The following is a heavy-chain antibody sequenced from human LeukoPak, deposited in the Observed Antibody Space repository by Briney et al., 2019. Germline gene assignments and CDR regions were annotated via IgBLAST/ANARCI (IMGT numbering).Heavy chain of an antibody. D-gene: IGHD2-15*01. V-gene: IGHV1-2*02. CDR3: ARGEYCSGGSCYSRTWFDP. CDR1: GYTFIDYY. Sequence: ASVKVSCKTSGYTFIDYYLHWVRQAPGQGLEWMGWINPKTDATNYAQMLQDRVTMTRDTSISTAYMELSSLRSDDTAVYYCARGEYCSGGSCYSRTWFDPWGQGTLVTVSS. J-gene: IGHJ5*02. CDR2: INPKTDAT.